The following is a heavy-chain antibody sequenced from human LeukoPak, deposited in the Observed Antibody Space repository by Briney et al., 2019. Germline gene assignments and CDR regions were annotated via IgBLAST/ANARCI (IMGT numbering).Heavy chain of an antibody. V-gene: IGHV4-34*01. CDR1: GGSFSGYY. J-gene: IGHJ4*02. CDR2: INHSGST. D-gene: IGHD3-10*01. CDR3: SFGFGELSSAY. Sequence: PSETLSLTCAVYGGSFSGYYWSWIGQPPGKGLEWIGEINHSGSTKYNPSLKSRVTISVDTSKNQFSLKLSSMTAADTAVYYCSFGFGELSSAYWGQGSLVTVSS.